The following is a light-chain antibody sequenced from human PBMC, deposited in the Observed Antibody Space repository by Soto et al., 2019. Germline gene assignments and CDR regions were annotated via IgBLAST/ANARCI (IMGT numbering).Light chain of an antibody. V-gene: IGKV1-12*01. CDR2: AAS. CDR3: QQASSYPHA. Sequence: DIQMTQSPSSVAAPVGDRVTISCRASQDINKWLAWYRQKPGKAPKRLISAASTLQSGVPSKFSASGSGTEFTLTIRSLQPDDLATYYCQQASSYPHAFGQGTKLEI. CDR1: QDINKW. J-gene: IGKJ2*01.